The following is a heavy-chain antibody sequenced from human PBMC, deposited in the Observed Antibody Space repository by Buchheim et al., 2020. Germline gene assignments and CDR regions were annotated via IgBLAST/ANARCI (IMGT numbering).Heavy chain of an antibody. CDR2: ISYDGSNK. J-gene: IGHJ4*02. CDR1: GFTFSSYA. V-gene: IGHV3-30-3*01. D-gene: IGHD3-9*01. CDR3: ARDILTGYPPYYFDY. Sequence: VQLVESGGGVVQPGRSLRLSCAASGFTFSSYAMHWVRQAPGKGLEWVAVISYDGSNKYYADSVKGRFTISRDNSKNTLYLQMNSLRAEDTAVYYCARDILTGYPPYYFDYWGQGTL.